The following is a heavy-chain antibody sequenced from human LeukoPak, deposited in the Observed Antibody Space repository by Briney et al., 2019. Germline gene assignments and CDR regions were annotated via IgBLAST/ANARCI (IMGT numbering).Heavy chain of an antibody. D-gene: IGHD5-12*01. CDR1: GGSISSYY. CDR3: ARDFEIYRGYSGYPHDCYYFDY. J-gene: IGHJ4*02. Sequence: SETLSLTCTVSGGSISSYYWSWIRQPPGKGLEWIGYIYYSGSTNYNPSLKSRVTISVDTSKNQFSLKLSSVTAADTAVYYCARDFEIYRGYSGYPHDCYYFDYWGQGTLVTVSS. CDR2: IYYSGST. V-gene: IGHV4-59*12.